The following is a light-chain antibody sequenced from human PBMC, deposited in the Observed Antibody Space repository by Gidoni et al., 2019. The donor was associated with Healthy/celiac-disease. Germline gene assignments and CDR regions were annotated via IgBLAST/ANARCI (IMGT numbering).Light chain of an antibody. CDR3: QQYNNWPYT. V-gene: IGKV3D-15*01. Sequence: EIVMTPSPATLSVSPGERATLSCRASQSVSSNLAWYQQKPGQAPRLLIYGASTRATGIPARFSGSGSGTEFTFTISSLQSEDFAVYYCQQYNNWPYTFGQGTKLEIK. CDR1: QSVSSN. CDR2: GAS. J-gene: IGKJ2*01.